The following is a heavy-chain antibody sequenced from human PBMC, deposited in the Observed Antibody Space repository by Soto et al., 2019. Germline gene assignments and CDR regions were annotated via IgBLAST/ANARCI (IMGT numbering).Heavy chain of an antibody. CDR3: ARWVGDRYYYYGMDV. CDR1: GFTFSSYW. D-gene: IGHD3-10*01. J-gene: IGHJ6*02. Sequence: GSLRLSCAASGFTFSSYWMSWVRQAPGKGLEWVANIKQDGSEKYYVDSVKGRFTISRDNAKNSLYLQMNSLRAEDTAVYYCARWVGDRYYYYGMDVWGQGTTVTVSS. CDR2: IKQDGSEK. V-gene: IGHV3-7*01.